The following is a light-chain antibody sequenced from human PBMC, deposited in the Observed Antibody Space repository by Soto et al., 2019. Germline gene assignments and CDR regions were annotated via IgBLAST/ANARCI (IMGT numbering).Light chain of an antibody. J-gene: IGKJ1*01. CDR3: QQYNSYSPT. Sequence: DIQMTQSPSTLSASVGDRVTITCRASQSISSWLAWYQQNPGKAPKLLIYDASSVESGVPSTFSGSGAGTEFTLTISSLQPDDFAAYYCQQYNSYSPTFGQGTKVEIK. CDR1: QSISSW. CDR2: DAS. V-gene: IGKV1-5*01.